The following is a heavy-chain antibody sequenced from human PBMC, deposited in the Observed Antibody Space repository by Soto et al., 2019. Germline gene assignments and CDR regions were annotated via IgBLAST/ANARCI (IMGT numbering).Heavy chain of an antibody. Sequence: ASETQSHTCTVSGVSISSYYWIWLRHPPGKGLEWIGYIYYSGSTNYNPSLKSRVTISVDTSKNQFSLKLSSVTAADTAVYYCARDYCSGGSCYKGPPWFDPWGQGTLVKVSS. J-gene: IGHJ5*02. CDR2: IYYSGST. D-gene: IGHD2-15*01. CDR3: ARDYCSGGSCYKGPPWFDP. V-gene: IGHV4-59*01. CDR1: GVSISSYY.